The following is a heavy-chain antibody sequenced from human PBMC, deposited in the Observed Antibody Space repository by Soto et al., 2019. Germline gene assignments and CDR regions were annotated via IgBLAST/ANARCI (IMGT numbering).Heavy chain of an antibody. Sequence: ASVKVSCKASGYTFTVYYMHWVRQAPGQGLEWMGWINPKSGGTMYPQKFQGRVTMTWDTSISTAYMALTRLRADDMAVYYCARDLAKGGGSAGFDYWGQGTLVTVSS. D-gene: IGHD1-26*01. CDR2: INPKSGGT. CDR1: GYTFTVYY. J-gene: IGHJ4*02. CDR3: ARDLAKGGGSAGFDY. V-gene: IGHV1-2*02.